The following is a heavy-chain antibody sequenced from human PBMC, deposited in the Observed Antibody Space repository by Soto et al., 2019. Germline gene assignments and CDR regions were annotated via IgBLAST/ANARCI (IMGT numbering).Heavy chain of an antibody. Sequence: ASVKVSCKASGDTFSTYTITWMRQAPGQRLEWMGWINAGNGNTKYSQKFQGRVTITRDTSASTAYMELSSLRSEDTAVYYCARGLNGYLHYFDYWGQGTPVTVSS. J-gene: IGHJ4*02. V-gene: IGHV1-3*01. D-gene: IGHD5-18*01. CDR3: ARGLNGYLHYFDY. CDR2: INAGNGNT. CDR1: GDTFSTYT.